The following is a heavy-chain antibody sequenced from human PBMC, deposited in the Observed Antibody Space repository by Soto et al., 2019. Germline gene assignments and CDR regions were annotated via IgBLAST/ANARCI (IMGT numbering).Heavy chain of an antibody. D-gene: IGHD2-15*01. J-gene: IGHJ4*02. CDR1: GGSINNFH. CDR2: IYYSGST. CDR3: ARVVGYGYSDY. V-gene: IGHV4-59*01. Sequence: QVQLQESGPGLVKPSETLSLTCTVSGGSINNFHWSWIRQPPGKGLEWIGYIYYSGSTSYNPSLKSRVLISVDTSKNQLSRKLSSVTAADTAVYYCARVVGYGYSDYWGQGTLVTVSS.